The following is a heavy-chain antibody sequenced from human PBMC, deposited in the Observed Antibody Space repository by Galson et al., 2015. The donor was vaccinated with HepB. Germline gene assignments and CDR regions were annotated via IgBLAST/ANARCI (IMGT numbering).Heavy chain of an antibody. CDR3: AKDDMESPYGGYALDV. D-gene: IGHD4/OR15-4a*01. Sequence: SLRLSCAASGFPFRSYGMTWVRQAPGKGLEWVSGISGSGGSTYYADSVKGRVTIARDNSKNTLYLQMNRLRVEDTAVYYCAKDDMESPYGGYALDVWGQGTMVTDTS. CDR2: ISGSGGST. V-gene: IGHV3-23*01. CDR1: GFPFRSYG. J-gene: IGHJ3*01.